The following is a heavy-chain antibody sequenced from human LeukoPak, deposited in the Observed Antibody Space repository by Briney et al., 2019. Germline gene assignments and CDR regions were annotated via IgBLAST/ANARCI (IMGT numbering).Heavy chain of an antibody. D-gene: IGHD5-24*01. Sequence: GASVKVSCKASGYTLTELSMHWVRQAPGKGLEWMGGFDPEDGETIYAQKFQGRVTMTEDTSTDTAYMELSSLRSEDTAVYYCATVRRGWPLFDYWGQGTLVTVSS. V-gene: IGHV1-24*01. CDR1: GYTLTELS. J-gene: IGHJ4*02. CDR2: FDPEDGET. CDR3: ATVRRGWPLFDY.